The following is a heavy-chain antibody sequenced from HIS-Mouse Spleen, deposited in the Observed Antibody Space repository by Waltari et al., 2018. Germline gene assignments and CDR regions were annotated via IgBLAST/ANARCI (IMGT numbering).Heavy chain of an antibody. Sequence: QLQLQESGPGLVKPSETLSLTCTVPGGSISSSSYYWGWIRHPPGKGLDWIGSIYYSGSTYYNPSLKSRVTISVDTSKNQFSLKLSSVTAADTAVYYCAREIPYSSSWYDWYFDLWGRGTLVTVSS. D-gene: IGHD6-13*01. J-gene: IGHJ2*01. CDR3: AREIPYSSSWYDWYFDL. CDR2: IYYSGST. V-gene: IGHV4-39*07. CDR1: GGSISSSSYY.